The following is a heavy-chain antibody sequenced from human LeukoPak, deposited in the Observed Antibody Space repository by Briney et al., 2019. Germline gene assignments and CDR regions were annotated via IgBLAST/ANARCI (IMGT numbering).Heavy chain of an antibody. V-gene: IGHV1-18*01. J-gene: IGHJ3*02. CDR1: GYTFTSYD. CDR2: ISAYNGNT. Sequence: ASVKVSCKASGYTFTSYDISWVRQAPGQGLEWMGWISAYNGNTNYAQKLQGRVTMTTDTSTSTAYMELRSLRSDDTAVYYCARDLYCSTTSCPPDDAFDIWGQGTMVTVSS. CDR3: ARDLYCSTTSCPPDDAFDI. D-gene: IGHD2-2*01.